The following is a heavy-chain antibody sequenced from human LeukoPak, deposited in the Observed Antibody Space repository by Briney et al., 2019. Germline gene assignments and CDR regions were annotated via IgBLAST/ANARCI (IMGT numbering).Heavy chain of an antibody. CDR1: GFTFSSYG. V-gene: IGHV3-30*03. Sequence: GRSLRLSCAASGFTFSSYGMHWVRQAPGKGLEWVAVISYDGSNKYYADSVKGRFTISRDNSKNTLYLQMNSLRAEDTAVYYCARDTHPTDYWGQGTLVTVSS. J-gene: IGHJ4*02. CDR2: ISYDGSNK. CDR3: ARDTHPTDY.